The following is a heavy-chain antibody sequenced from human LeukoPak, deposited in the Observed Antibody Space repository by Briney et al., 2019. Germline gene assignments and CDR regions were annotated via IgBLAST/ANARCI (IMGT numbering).Heavy chain of an antibody. D-gene: IGHD6-13*01. Sequence: PSETLSLTCTVSGGSISSYYWSWIRQPAGKGLEWIGRIYTSGSSNCNPSLKSRVTISVDTSKNQFSLRLSSLTAADTAIYYCARDISISWFYYWGQGTLVTVSS. CDR1: GGSISSYY. V-gene: IGHV4-4*07. CDR3: ARDISISWFYY. CDR2: IYTSGSS. J-gene: IGHJ4*02.